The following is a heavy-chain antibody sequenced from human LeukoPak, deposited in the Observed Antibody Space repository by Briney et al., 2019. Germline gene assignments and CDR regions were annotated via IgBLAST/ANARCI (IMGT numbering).Heavy chain of an antibody. CDR1: GGSVSSGSYY. D-gene: IGHD2-2*01. Sequence: SETLSLTCTVSGGSVSSGSYYWSWIRQPPGKGLEWIGYIYYSGSTNYNPSLKSRVTISVDTSKNQFSLKLSSVTAADTAVYYCARDGGWYCSSTSCYSNHYGMDVWGQGTLVTVSS. CDR3: ARDGGWYCSSTSCYSNHYGMDV. J-gene: IGHJ6*02. V-gene: IGHV4-61*01. CDR2: IYYSGST.